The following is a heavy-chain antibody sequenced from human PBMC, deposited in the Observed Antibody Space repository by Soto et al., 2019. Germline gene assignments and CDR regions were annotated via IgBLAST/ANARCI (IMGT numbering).Heavy chain of an antibody. V-gene: IGHV4-30-4*01. CDR1: GGSISSGDYY. CDR3: ARESVDYYDSRVLGY. Sequence: QVQLQESGPGLVKPSQTLSLTCTVSGGSISSGDYYWSWIRQPPGKGLEWIGYIYYSGSTYYNLSLKSRVTISVDTSKNQFSLKLSSVTAADTAVYYCARESVDYYDSRVLGYWGQGTLVTVSS. D-gene: IGHD3-22*01. CDR2: IYYSGST. J-gene: IGHJ4*02.